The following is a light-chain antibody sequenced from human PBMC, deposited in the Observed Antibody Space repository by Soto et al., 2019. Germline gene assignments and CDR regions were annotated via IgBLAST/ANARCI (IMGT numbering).Light chain of an antibody. CDR3: CAYADTYYV. CDR2: DVS. CDR1: SSDIGVYNY. V-gene: IGLV2-11*01. J-gene: IGLJ1*01. Sequence: QSVLTQPASVSGSPGQSITFSCTGTSSDIGVYNYVSWYQQHPGKAPKLMIYDVSERPSGVPDRFSGSKSGNTASLTISGLQAEDEAIYYCCAYADTYYVFGTGTKVTVL.